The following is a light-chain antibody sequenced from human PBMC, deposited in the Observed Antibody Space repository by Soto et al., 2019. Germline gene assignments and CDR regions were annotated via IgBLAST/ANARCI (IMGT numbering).Light chain of an antibody. V-gene: IGLV2-23*01. Sequence: QSALTQPASVSGSPGQSITTSCTGTSSDIGNYNLVSWYQQHPGKAPKLMIYEGTKRPSGVSHRFSGSKSGNTASLTISGLQAEDEADYYCCSYAGAYVFGTGTKVTVL. CDR1: SSDIGNYNL. J-gene: IGLJ1*01. CDR2: EGT. CDR3: CSYAGAYV.